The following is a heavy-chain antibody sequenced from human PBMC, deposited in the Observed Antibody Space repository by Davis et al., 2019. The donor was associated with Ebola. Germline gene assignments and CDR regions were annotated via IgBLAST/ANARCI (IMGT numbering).Heavy chain of an antibody. CDR1: GYAFSTYG. J-gene: IGHJ4*02. D-gene: IGHD6-19*01. V-gene: IGHV1-18*01. CDR2: ISAYNGNT. CDR3: ARGPPGIAVSLGSY. Sequence: AASVKVSCKASGYAFSTYGITWVRQAPGQGLEWMGWISAYNGNTNYAQNLQGRVTMTTDTSTSTAYMELRSLRSDDTAVYYCARGPPGIAVSLGSYWGQGTQVTVAS.